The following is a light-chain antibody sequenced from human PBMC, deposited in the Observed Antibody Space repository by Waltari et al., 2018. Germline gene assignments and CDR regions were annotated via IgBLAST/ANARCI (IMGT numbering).Light chain of an antibody. CDR3: CSYADGNTYL. V-gene: IGLV2-11*01. Sequence: QSAPTQPRSVAWSPGQSVPLPCPGTNHYVCGYLYFSWYQPRPGQAPKLLIYDVTYRASGVPNRFSGSKSGNTASLTISGLRPDDEADYFCCSYADGNTYLFGSGTYVTVL. CDR2: DVT. CDR1: NHYVCGYLY. J-gene: IGLJ1*01.